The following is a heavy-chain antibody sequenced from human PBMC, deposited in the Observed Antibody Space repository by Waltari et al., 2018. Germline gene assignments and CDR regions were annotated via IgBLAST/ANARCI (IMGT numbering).Heavy chain of an antibody. D-gene: IGHD1-26*01. J-gene: IGHJ4*02. Sequence: QLQLQESGPGLVKPSETLSLTCTVSGGSISSSSYYWGWMRQPPGRGLEWIGSIYYSGSTYYTPSLKSRVTISVATSQTKFSLKLGSVTAADTAAYYCARQGVGATDCDYWGQGTLVTVSS. V-gene: IGHV4-39*01. CDR1: GGSISSSSYY. CDR3: ARQGVGATDCDY. CDR2: IYYSGST.